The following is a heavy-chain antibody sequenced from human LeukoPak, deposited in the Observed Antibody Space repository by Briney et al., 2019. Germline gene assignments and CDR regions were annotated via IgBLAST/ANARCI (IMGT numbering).Heavy chain of an antibody. CDR3: ARDLGGYSGPSTY. CDR1: GFTFSDYG. D-gene: IGHD5-12*01. Sequence: GGSLRLSCAAFGFTFSDYGMSWVRQAPGKGLEWVSVISGSGGSRNYADSVKGRFTISRDNSKNTLYLQMNSLRAEDTAVYYCARDLGGYSGPSTYWGQGALVTVSS. J-gene: IGHJ4*02. CDR2: ISGSGGSR. V-gene: IGHV3-23*01.